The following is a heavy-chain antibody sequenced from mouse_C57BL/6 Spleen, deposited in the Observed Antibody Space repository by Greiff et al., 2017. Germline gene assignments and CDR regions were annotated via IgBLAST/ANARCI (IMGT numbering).Heavy chain of an antibody. CDR3: TRGAVVARDY. D-gene: IGHD1-1*01. Sequence: QVQLKQSGAELVRPGASVTLSCKASGYTFTDYEMHWVKQTPVHGLEWIGAIDPETGGTAYNQKFKGKAILTADKSSSTAYMELRSLTSEDSAVXYCTRGAVVARDYWGQGTTLTVSS. CDR2: IDPETGGT. J-gene: IGHJ2*01. V-gene: IGHV1-15*01. CDR1: GYTFTDYE.